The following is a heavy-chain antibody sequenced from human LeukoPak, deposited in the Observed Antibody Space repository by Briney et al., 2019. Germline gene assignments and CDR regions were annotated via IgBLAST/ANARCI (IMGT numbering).Heavy chain of an antibody. J-gene: IGHJ4*02. CDR1: GGTFSSYA. D-gene: IGHD2-15*01. V-gene: IGHV1-2*02. Sequence: ASVKVTRRASGGTFSSYAISWVRQAPGQGLEWMGWLNPNNGATNFAQKFQGRVTMTRDTSISTTYMELSRLRSDDTAVYYCARDLGFCSGGSCGSMTTVTSYDYWGQGTLVTVSS. CDR3: ARDLGFCSGGSCGSMTTVTSYDY. CDR2: LNPNNGAT.